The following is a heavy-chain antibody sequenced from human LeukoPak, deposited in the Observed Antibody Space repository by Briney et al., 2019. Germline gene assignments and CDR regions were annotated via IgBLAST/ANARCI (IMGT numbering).Heavy chain of an antibody. D-gene: IGHD3-10*02. Sequence: PGGSLRLSCAASGFTFRNYYMIWVRQAPGEGREWVSSISTSSSQKNYADSVKGRFSISRDNANNSLFLQMNSLRAEDTAVYYCAELGITMIGGVWGKGTTVTISS. CDR3: AELGITMIGGV. CDR1: GFTFRNYY. V-gene: IGHV3-21*01. CDR2: ISTSSSQK. J-gene: IGHJ6*04.